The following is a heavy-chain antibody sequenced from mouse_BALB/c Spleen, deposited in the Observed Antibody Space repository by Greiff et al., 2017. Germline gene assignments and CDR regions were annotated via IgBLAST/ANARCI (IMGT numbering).Heavy chain of an antibody. CDR3: ARGGYAVPY. J-gene: IGHJ3*01. Sequence: QVQLQQSGAELVRPGSSVKISCKASGYAFSSYWMNWVKQRPGQGLEWIGQIYPGDGDTNYNGKFKGKAALTADKSSSTAYMQLSSLTSEDSAVYFCARGGYAVPYWGQGTLVTVSA. D-gene: IGHD3-1*01. V-gene: IGHV1-80*01. CDR1: GYAFSSYW. CDR2: IYPGDGDT.